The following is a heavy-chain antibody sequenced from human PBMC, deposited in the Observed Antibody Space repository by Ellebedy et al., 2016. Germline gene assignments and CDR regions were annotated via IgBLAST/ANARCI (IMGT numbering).Heavy chain of an antibody. Sequence: ASVKVSXXASGYTFTSYDINWVRQATGQGLEWMGWMNPNSGNTGYAQKFQGRVTMTRNTSISTAYMELSSLRSKDTAVYYCARGVIAAARLVYWGQGTLVTVSS. D-gene: IGHD6-13*01. CDR2: MNPNSGNT. J-gene: IGHJ4*02. V-gene: IGHV1-8*01. CDR3: ARGVIAAARLVY. CDR1: GYTFTSYD.